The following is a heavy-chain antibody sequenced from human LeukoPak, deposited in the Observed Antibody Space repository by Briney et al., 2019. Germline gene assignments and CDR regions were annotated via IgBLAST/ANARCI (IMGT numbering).Heavy chain of an antibody. J-gene: IGHJ4*02. V-gene: IGHV4-30-2*02. CDR1: GGSISSGGYY. CDR3: AGSDYSYGLRGVFDY. CDR2: IYHSGST. Sequence: PSQTLSLTCTVSGGSISSGGYYWSWIRQPPGKGLEWIGYIYHSGSTYYNPSLKSRVTISVDTSKKQFSLKLSSVTAADTAVYYCAGSDYSYGLRGVFDYWGQGTLVTVSS. D-gene: IGHD5-18*01.